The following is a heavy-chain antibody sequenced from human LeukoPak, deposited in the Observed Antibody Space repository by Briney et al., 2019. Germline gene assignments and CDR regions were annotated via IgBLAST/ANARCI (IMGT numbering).Heavy chain of an antibody. CDR3: ARAINGVIILYYFYYMDV. V-gene: IGHV4-59*01. D-gene: IGHD3-10*01. CDR2: IYYSGST. Sequence: SETLSLTCSVSGGSISSYYWSWIRQPPGKGLEWIGYIYYSGSTNYNPPRKSRVTISVDTTKNQFSLKMSSVTAADTAVYYCARAINGVIILYYFYYMDVWGKGTTVTVSS. J-gene: IGHJ6*03. CDR1: GGSISSYY.